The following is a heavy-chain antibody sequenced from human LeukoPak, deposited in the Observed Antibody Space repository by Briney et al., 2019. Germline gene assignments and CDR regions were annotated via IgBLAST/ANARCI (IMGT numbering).Heavy chain of an antibody. CDR1: GGSFSGYY. D-gene: IGHD6-19*01. CDR3: ARARNIAVAVDY. J-gene: IGHJ4*02. CDR2: INHSGST. V-gene: IGHV4-34*01. Sequence: PSETLSLTCAVYGGSFSGYYWSWIRQPPGKGLEWIGEINHSGSTNYNPSLKSRVTISVDTSKNQFSLKLSSVTAADTAVYYCARARNIAVAVDYWGQGTLVTVSS.